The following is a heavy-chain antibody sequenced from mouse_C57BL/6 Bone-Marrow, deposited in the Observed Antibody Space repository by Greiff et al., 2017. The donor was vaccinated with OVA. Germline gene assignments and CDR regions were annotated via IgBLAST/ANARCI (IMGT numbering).Heavy chain of an antibody. V-gene: IGHV1-7*01. Sequence: QVQLQQSGPELVKPGASVKISCKASGYTFTSYWMHWVKQRPGQGLEWIGYINPSSGYTKYNQKFKDKATLTADKSSSTAYMQLSSLTYEDSAVYYCAKKNPNYDYDRGYYAMDYWGQGTSVTVSS. D-gene: IGHD2-4*01. CDR3: AKKNPNYDYDRGYYAMDY. CDR1: GYTFTSYW. J-gene: IGHJ4*01. CDR2: INPSSGYT.